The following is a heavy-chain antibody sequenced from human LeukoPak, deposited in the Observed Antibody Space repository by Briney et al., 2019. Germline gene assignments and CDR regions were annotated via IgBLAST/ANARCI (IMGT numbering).Heavy chain of an antibody. V-gene: IGHV3-21*01. CDR1: GFTFSSTR. J-gene: IGHJ2*01. D-gene: IGHD1-26*01. CDR2: IIGSSSYI. Sequence: GGSLSPSCAASGFTFSSTRMTWVRQPPGKGLGWVSSIIGSSSYIYYADSVKGRFTISKDNSENTVFLQMSSLRPDDTAIYYCARDRERLAGGYYDLWGRGTLVTVSS. CDR3: ARDRERLAGGYYDL.